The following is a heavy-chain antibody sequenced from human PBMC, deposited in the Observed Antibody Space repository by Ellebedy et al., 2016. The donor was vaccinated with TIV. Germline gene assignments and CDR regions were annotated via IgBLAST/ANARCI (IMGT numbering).Heavy chain of an antibody. D-gene: IGHD3-10*01. CDR1: GGSFSGYF. Sequence: SETLSLXXAVYGGSFSGYFWSWIRQPPGKGLEWIGEIYHSGSTNYNPSLKSRVTISVDKSKNQFSLKLSSVTAADTAVYYCASRVYYGSGSPSVFDYWGQGTLVTVSS. V-gene: IGHV4-34*01. J-gene: IGHJ4*02. CDR2: IYHSGST. CDR3: ASRVYYGSGSPSVFDY.